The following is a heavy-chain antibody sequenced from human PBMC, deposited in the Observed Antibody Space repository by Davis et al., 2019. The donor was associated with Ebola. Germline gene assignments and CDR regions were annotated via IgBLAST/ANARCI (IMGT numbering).Heavy chain of an antibody. V-gene: IGHV4-30-4*08. Sequence: DYYMSWIRQPPGKGLEWIGYIYYSGSTYYNPSLKSRVTISVDTSKNQFSLKLSSVTAADTAVYYCARSRDLYGMDVWGQGTTVTVSS. J-gene: IGHJ6*02. CDR1: DYY. CDR3: ARSRDLYGMDV. CDR2: IYYSGST.